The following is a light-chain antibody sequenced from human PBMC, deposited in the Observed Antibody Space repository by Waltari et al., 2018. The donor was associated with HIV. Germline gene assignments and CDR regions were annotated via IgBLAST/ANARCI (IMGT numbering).Light chain of an antibody. CDR3: GTWDSSLSSAV. CDR2: ENN. CDR1: SPNIGNHF. J-gene: IGLJ3*02. V-gene: IGLV1-51*02. Sequence: SVLTQPPSVSAAPGQKVTISSPGISPNIGNHFLSWYHILPGAAPKLLIYENNKRPSGIPDRFSGSKSGTSATLGITGLLTADEADYYCGTWDSSLSSAVFGGGTKVTVL.